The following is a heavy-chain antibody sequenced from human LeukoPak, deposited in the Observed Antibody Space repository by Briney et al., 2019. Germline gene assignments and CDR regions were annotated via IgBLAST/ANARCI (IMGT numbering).Heavy chain of an antibody. CDR3: AKVPSDY. Sequence: RGSLRLSCAAPGFTFTSYGMHWVRQAPGKGLGWVAFIRYDGSNKYYADSVKGRFTISRDNSKNTLYLQMNSLRAEDTAVYYCAKVPSDYWGQGTLVTVSS. CDR2: IRYDGSNK. V-gene: IGHV3-30*02. J-gene: IGHJ4*02. CDR1: GFTFTSYG.